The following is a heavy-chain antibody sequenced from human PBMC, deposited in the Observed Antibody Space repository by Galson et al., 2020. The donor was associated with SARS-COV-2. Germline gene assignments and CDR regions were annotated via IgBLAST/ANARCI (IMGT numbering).Heavy chain of an antibody. D-gene: IGHD3-22*01. J-gene: IGHJ4*02. CDR3: AHDYDYYDSSGYFDY. CDR2: ISWNSGSI. V-gene: IGHV3-9*01. Sequence: TGGSLRLSCAASGFTFDEYAMHWVRQAPGKGLEWVSGISWNSGSIGYADSVKGRFTITRDNAQNSLYLQMNSLRAEDTALYYCAHDYDYYDSSGYFDYWGQGTLVTVSS. CDR1: GFTFDEYA.